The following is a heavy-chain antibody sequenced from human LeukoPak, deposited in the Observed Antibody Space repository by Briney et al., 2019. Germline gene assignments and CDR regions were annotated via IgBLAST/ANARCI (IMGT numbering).Heavy chain of an antibody. J-gene: IGHJ4*02. V-gene: IGHV4-34*01. CDR1: GGSFSGYY. Sequence: SETLSLTCAVYGGSFSGYYWSWIRQPPGKGLEWIGEINHSGSTNYNPSLKSRVTISVDTSKNQFSLKLSSVTAADTAVYYCARGPPPRKSSEWLFSRRAHSFDYWGQGTLVTVSS. D-gene: IGHD3-3*01. CDR3: ARGPPPRKSSEWLFSRRAHSFDY. CDR2: INHSGST.